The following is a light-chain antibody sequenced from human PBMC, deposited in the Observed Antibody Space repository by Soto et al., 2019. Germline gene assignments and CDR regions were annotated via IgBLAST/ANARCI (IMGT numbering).Light chain of an antibody. J-gene: IGKJ2*01. Sequence: DIQMTQTPSSLSASVGDRVTITCRASQSISNYLNWYQQKPGKAPKLLIYAAANLRSGVPSRFXGSGSGTDFTLTVSSLQPEDFATYYCQQSYSAPRTFGQGTKLEIK. CDR1: QSISNY. CDR2: AAA. CDR3: QQSYSAPRT. V-gene: IGKV1-39*01.